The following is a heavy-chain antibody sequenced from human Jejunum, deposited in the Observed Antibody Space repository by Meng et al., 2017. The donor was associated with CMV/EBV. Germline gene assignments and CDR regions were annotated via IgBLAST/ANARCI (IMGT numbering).Heavy chain of an antibody. Sequence: GYAFTSYGVGWVRQAPGQALEWVGWISAYNGTTTYVQKFQGRVTMTTDTSTGTAYMELRSLKVDDTAVYYCARGQYYQYYYGLDVWGLGTTVTVSS. CDR1: GYAFTSYG. CDR3: ARGQYYQYYYGLDV. CDR2: ISAYNGTT. J-gene: IGHJ6*02. V-gene: IGHV1-18*01. D-gene: IGHD3-16*01.